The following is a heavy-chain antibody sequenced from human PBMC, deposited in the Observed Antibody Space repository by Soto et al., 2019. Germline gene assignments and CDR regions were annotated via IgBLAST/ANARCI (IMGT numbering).Heavy chain of an antibody. CDR3: AGTTSHQWYYMDV. Sequence: QTLSLTCAISGDSVSSNSAAWNWIRLSPSRGLEWLARTYYRSRWYNDYAVSVRSRITVNPDTSKNQFSLQLTSVTPEDTAVYYCAGTTSHQWYYMDVWGKGTPVTVSS. CDR2: TYYRSRWYN. CDR1: GDSVSSNSAA. J-gene: IGHJ6*03. V-gene: IGHV6-1*01. D-gene: IGHD1-7*01.